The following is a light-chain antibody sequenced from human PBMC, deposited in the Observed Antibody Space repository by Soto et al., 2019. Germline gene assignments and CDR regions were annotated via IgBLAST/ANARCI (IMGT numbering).Light chain of an antibody. J-gene: IGLJ1*01. Sequence: QSALTQPRSVSGSPGQSVTISCTGTSSYVGGYNFVSWHQQHPGKAPKLMIYDVIKRPSGVPDRFSGSKSGNTASLTISGLQAEDEADYYCGSYAGSYTWVFGTGTKVTVL. CDR2: DVI. CDR1: SSYVGGYNF. CDR3: GSYAGSYTWV. V-gene: IGLV2-11*01.